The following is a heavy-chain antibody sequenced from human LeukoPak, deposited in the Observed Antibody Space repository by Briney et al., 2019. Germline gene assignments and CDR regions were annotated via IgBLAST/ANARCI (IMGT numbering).Heavy chain of an antibody. J-gene: IGHJ4*02. Sequence: PGGSLRLSCAASGFTFDDYAMSWVRQAPGKGLEWVSSISSNGGSTYYADSVKGRFTISRDNSKNTLYLQMNSLRAEDTAVYYCAKASKMDTILPPFDYWGQGTLVTVSS. CDR1: GFTFDDYA. D-gene: IGHD5-24*01. CDR2: ISSNGGST. V-gene: IGHV3-23*01. CDR3: AKASKMDTILPPFDY.